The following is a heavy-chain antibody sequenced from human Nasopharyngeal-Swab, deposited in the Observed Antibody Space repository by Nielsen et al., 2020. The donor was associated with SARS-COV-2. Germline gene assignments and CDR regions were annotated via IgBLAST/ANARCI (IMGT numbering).Heavy chain of an antibody. Sequence: WIRQPPGKGLEWGASINQGASEKYYVDFVKGRFTISRDNAKNSLYLQMNTLRAEDTAVYYCARDGVLPGLYFDSWGQGTLVTVSS. V-gene: IGHV3-7*01. J-gene: IGHJ4*02. CDR3: ARDGVLPGLYFDS. CDR2: INQGASEK. D-gene: IGHD1-14*01.